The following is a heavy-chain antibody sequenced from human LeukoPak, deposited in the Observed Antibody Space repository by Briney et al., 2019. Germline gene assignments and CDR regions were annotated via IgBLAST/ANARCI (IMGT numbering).Heavy chain of an antibody. Sequence: ASETLSLTCAVYGGSFSGYCWSWIRQPPGKGLEWIGEINHSGSTNYNPSLKSRVTISVDTSKNQFSLKLSSVTAADTAVYYCARPGAVDNHPGGFDYWGQGTLVTVSS. CDR3: ARPGAVDNHPGGFDY. D-gene: IGHD6-19*01. CDR1: GGSFSGYC. J-gene: IGHJ4*02. V-gene: IGHV4-34*01. CDR2: INHSGST.